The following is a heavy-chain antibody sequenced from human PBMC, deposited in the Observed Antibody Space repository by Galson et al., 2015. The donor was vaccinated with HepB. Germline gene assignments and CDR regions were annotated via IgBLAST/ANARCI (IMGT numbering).Heavy chain of an antibody. CDR1: GYSFPSYW. CDR2: IDPPDSYS. D-gene: IGHD3-3*02. J-gene: IGHJ3*02. CDR3: ATFSYTEGFQI. V-gene: IGHV5-10-1*01. Sequence: QSGAEVTKPGESLRISCKGSGYSFPSYWISWVRQMPGKGLEWMGRIDPPDSYSDYSPSFEGHVTVSADKSINTAYLQWTSLKASDTAMYYCATFSYTEGFQIWGQGTMVTVSS.